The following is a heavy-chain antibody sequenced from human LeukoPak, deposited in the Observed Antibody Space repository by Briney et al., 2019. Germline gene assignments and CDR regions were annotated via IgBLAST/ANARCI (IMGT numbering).Heavy chain of an antibody. CDR2: INHSGTT. D-gene: IGHD5-12*01. Sequence: SEALSLTCAVYGGSFSGYYWSWLRQPPGKGLEWVGEINHSGTTNYNPSLKSRVTISVDTSKKQFSLKLRSVTAADTAVYYCARVSGYDWESFYDYWGQGTLVTVSS. J-gene: IGHJ4*02. CDR3: ARVSGYDWESFYDY. CDR1: GGSFSGYY. V-gene: IGHV4-34*01.